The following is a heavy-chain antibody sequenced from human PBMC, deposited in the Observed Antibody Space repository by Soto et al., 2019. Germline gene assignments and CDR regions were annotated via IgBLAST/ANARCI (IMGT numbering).Heavy chain of an antibody. Sequence: ESLTLSCAASGFTFSTYWMDWVRQAPGEGLEWVSRINNDWSYTGSADSVRGRFAISRDNAKNTLYLQMNSLRAEDTAVYYCATLEISGHKAYWGQGTLVTVSS. J-gene: IGHJ4*02. V-gene: IGHV3-74*01. CDR3: ATLEISGHKAY. CDR1: GFTFSTYW. D-gene: IGHD6-25*01. CDR2: INNDWSYT.